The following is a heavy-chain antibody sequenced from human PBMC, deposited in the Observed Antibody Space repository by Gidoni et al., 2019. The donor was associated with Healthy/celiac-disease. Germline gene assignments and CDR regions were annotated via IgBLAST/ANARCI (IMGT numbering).Heavy chain of an antibody. J-gene: IGHJ4*02. CDR1: GFTFDDYA. CDR2: ISWNSGSI. CDR3: AKATGTTVVTPLVD. V-gene: IGHV3-9*01. Sequence: EVQLVESGGGLVQPGRSRRLSCAASGFTFDDYAMHWVRQAPGKGLEWVSGISWNSGSIGYADSVKGRFTISRDNAKNSLYLQMNSLRAEDTALYYCAKATGTTVVTPLVDWGQGTLVTVSS. D-gene: IGHD4-17*01.